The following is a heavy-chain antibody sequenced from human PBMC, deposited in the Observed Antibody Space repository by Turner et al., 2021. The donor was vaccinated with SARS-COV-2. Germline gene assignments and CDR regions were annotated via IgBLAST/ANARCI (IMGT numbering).Heavy chain of an antibody. J-gene: IGHJ4*02. CDR3: ARNRGYSSFDY. Sequence: GFIFSDYWMDWVRQAPGKGLEWVAGIKQDRNEKYSVDSVKGRFTISRDNAKNSLYLQMNSLRAEDTAVYYCARNRGYSSFDYWGQGTLVTVSS. D-gene: IGHD5-18*01. V-gene: IGHV3-7*04. CDR2: IKQDRNEK. CDR1: GFIFSDYW.